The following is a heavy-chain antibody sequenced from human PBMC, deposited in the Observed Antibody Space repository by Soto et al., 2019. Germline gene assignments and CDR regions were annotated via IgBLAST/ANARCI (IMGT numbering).Heavy chain of an antibody. D-gene: IGHD5-12*01. Sequence: ASVKVSCKVSGYTLTELSMHWVRQAPGKGLEWMGGFDPEDGETIYAQKFQGRVTMTEDTTTDTAYMELSSLRAEDTAVYYCAPAGPYSGYDVDYWGQGTLVTVSS. CDR3: APAGPYSGYDVDY. CDR2: FDPEDGET. CDR1: GYTLTELS. V-gene: IGHV1-24*01. J-gene: IGHJ4*02.